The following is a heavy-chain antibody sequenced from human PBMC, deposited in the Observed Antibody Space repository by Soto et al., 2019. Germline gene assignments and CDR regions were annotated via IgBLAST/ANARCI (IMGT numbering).Heavy chain of an antibody. CDR3: ARDGPPTPGNYYYYGMDV. V-gene: IGHV3-30-3*01. J-gene: IGHJ6*02. D-gene: IGHD6-13*01. CDR1: GFTFSSYA. CDR2: ISYDGSNK. Sequence: QVQLVESGGGVVQPGRSLRLSCAASGFTFSSYAMHWVRQAPGKGLEWVAVISYDGSNKYYADSVNGRFTISRDNSKNTLYLQMNSLRAEDTAVYYCARDGPPTPGNYYYYGMDVWGQGTTVTVSS.